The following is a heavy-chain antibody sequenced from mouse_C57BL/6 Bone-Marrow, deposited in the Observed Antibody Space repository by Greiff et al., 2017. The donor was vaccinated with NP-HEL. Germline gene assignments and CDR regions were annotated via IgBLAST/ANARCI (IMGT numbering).Heavy chain of an antibody. Sequence: DVKLVESEGGLVQPGSSMKLSCTASGFTFSDYYMAWVRQVPEKGLEWVANINYDGSSTSYLDSLKSRFIISRDNAKNILYLQMSSLKSEDTATYYCARDWYGSSYDWYFDVWGTGTTVTVSS. CDR1: GFTFSDYY. CDR3: ARDWYGSSYDWYFDV. CDR2: INYDGSST. D-gene: IGHD1-1*01. J-gene: IGHJ1*03. V-gene: IGHV5-16*01.